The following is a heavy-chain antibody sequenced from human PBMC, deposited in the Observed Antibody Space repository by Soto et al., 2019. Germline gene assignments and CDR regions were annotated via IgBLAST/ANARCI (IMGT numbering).Heavy chain of an antibody. V-gene: IGHV4-39*01. CDR3: ARNPVEYFDWLLAVRDWYFDL. J-gene: IGHJ2*01. CDR2: IYYSGST. D-gene: IGHD3-9*01. CDR1: GGSISSSSYY. Sequence: QLQLQESGPGLVKPSETLSLTCTVSGGSISSSSYYWGWIRQPPGKGLEWIGSIYYSGSTYYNPSLKSRVTISVDTSKNQFSLKLSSATAADTAVYYCARNPVEYFDWLLAVRDWYFDLWGRGTLVTVSS.